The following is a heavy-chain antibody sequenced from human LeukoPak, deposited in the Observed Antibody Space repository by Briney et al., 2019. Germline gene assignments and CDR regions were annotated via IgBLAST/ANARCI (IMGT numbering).Heavy chain of an antibody. D-gene: IGHD6-13*01. V-gene: IGHV4-4*07. Sequence: PSETLSLTCTVSGGSISSYYWSWIRQPAGKGLEWIGRIYTSGSTNYNPSLKSRVTMSVDTSKNQFSLKLSSVTAADTAVYYCARGKIFGRKIAAALNSWGQGTMVTVSS. CDR2: IYTSGST. J-gene: IGHJ3*01. CDR1: GGSISSYY. CDR3: ARGKIFGRKIAAALNS.